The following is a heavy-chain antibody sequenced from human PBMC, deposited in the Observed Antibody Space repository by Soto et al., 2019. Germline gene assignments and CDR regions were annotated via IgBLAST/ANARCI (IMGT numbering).Heavy chain of an antibody. CDR2: INHSGST. D-gene: IGHD3-9*01. V-gene: IGHV4-34*01. CDR3: ARAASYDIPRWFDP. CDR1: GGSFSGYY. Sequence: PSETLSLTCAVYGGSFSGYYWTWIRQPPGTGLEWIGEINHSGSTNYNPSLKSRVTISVDTSKNQFSLKLSSVTAADTAVYYCARAASYDIPRWFDPWGQGTLVTSPQ. J-gene: IGHJ5*02.